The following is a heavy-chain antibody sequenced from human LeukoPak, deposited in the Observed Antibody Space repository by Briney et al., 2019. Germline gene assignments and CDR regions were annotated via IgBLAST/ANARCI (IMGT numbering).Heavy chain of an antibody. J-gene: IGHJ4*02. CDR1: GFTFSSYE. Sequence: GGSLRLSCAASGFTFSSYEMNWVRQTPGKGLKWISYISSKDSTTYYADSVKGRFTISRDNAKNSLYLQMNSLRAEDTAVYYCARDKEAPGVVFDYWGQGALVTVSS. V-gene: IGHV3-48*03. CDR3: ARDKEAPGVVFDY. CDR2: ISSKDSTT. D-gene: IGHD7-27*01.